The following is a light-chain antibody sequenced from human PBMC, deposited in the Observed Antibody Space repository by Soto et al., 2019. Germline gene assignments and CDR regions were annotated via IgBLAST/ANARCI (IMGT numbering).Light chain of an antibody. V-gene: IGKV1-39*01. Sequence: DIQMTQSPSTLSGSVGDRITITCRASQSISRYLNWYQQKPGKAPKLLIYAASTLQSGVPSRFSGSESGTNFTLTISSLQPEDFGTYYCQQSYNLKFTFGPGTKVDIK. CDR3: QQSYNLKFT. J-gene: IGKJ3*01. CDR2: AAS. CDR1: QSISRY.